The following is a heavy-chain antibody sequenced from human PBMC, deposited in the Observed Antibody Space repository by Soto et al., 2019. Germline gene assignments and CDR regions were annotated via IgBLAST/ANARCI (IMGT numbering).Heavy chain of an antibody. CDR3: ARAMDTAMVAYYYYYGMDV. Sequence: GGSLRLSCSASGFTFSSYAMHWVRQAPGKGLEWVAVISYDGSNKYYADSVKGRFTISRDNSKNTLYLQMNSLRAEDTAVYYCARAMDTAMVAYYYYYGMDVWGQGTTVTVSS. CDR1: GFTFSSYA. CDR2: ISYDGSNK. V-gene: IGHV3-30-3*01. J-gene: IGHJ6*02. D-gene: IGHD5-18*01.